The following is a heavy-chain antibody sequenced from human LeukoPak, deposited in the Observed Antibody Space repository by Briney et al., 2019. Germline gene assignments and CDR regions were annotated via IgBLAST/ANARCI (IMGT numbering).Heavy chain of an antibody. J-gene: IGHJ4*02. CDR1: GYTFTSYA. CDR2: INAGNGNT. CDR3: AINLNCYGSGSYFDY. Sequence: GASVKVSCKASGYTFTSYAMHWVRQAPGQRLEWMGWINAGNGNTKYSQEFQGRVTITRDTSASTAYMELSSLRSEDMAVYYCAINLNCYGSGSYFDYWGQGTLVTVSS. V-gene: IGHV1-3*03. D-gene: IGHD3-10*01.